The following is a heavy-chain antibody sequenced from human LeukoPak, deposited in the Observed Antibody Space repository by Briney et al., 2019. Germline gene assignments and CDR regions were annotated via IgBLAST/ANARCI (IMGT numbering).Heavy chain of an antibody. Sequence: AASVKVSCKASGGTFSSYAISWVRQAPEQGLEWMGRIIPIFGTANYAQKFQGRVTITTDESTSTAYMELSSLRSEDTAVYYCAIRYYYDSSGYPLFDYWGQGTLVTVSS. CDR1: GGTFSSYA. J-gene: IGHJ4*02. V-gene: IGHV1-69*05. CDR3: AIRYYYDSSGYPLFDY. CDR2: IIPIFGTA. D-gene: IGHD3-22*01.